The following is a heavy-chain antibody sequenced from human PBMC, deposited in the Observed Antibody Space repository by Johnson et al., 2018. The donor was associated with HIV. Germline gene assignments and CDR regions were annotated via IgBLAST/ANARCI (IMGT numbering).Heavy chain of an antibody. V-gene: IGHV3-20*04. CDR3: AKRDYYDRSGTRGAFDI. D-gene: IGHD3-22*01. CDR2: INWNGGIT. Sequence: VQLVESGGGVLRPGASLRLSCEGFGFIFDDYGLNWVRQAPGKGLEWVSGINWNGGITGYADSVKGRCTISRDNAKNSLYLQMNSLRVEDTALYYCAKRDYYDRSGTRGAFDIWGQGTVVTVSP. J-gene: IGHJ3*02. CDR1: GFIFDDYG.